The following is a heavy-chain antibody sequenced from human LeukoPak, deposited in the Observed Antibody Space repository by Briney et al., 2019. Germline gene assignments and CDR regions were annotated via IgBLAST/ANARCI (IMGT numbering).Heavy chain of an antibody. CDR1: GGSFSGY. V-gene: IGHV4-34*01. Sequence: SETLSLTRAVYGGSFSGYWSWIRQPPGKGLQWIGEINHSGSTNYNPSLKSRVTISVDTSKNQFSLNLSSVTAADTAVYYCARGKSGYDAFDIWGQGTMVSVSS. D-gene: IGHD5-12*01. J-gene: IGHJ3*02. CDR2: INHSGST. CDR3: ARGKSGYDAFDI.